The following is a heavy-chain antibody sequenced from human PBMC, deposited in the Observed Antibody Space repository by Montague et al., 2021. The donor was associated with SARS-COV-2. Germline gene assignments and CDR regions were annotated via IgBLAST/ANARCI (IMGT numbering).Heavy chain of an antibody. J-gene: IGHJ6*03. V-gene: IGHV4-61*02. D-gene: IGHD6-13*01. CDR2: IYTSGST. CDR3: ASGIAATYYYHTDV. Sequence: TLSLTCTVSGGSISSGSYYWSWIRQPAGKGLEWIGRIYTSGSTNYNPSLKSRVTISVDTSKNQFSLKLSSVTAADTAVYYCASGIAATYYYHTDVWGKGTTVTVSS. CDR1: GGSISSGSYY.